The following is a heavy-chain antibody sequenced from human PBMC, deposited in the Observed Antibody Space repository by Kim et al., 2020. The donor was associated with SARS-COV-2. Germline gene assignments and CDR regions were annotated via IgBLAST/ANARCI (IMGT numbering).Heavy chain of an antibody. Sequence: ASVKVSCKASGYTFTSYAMHWVRQAPGQRLEWMGWINAGNGNTNYSQKFQGRVTITRDTSASTAYMELSSLRSEDTAVYYCARGVRVLRYFDWSSTGFDYWGQGTLGTVSP. J-gene: IGHJ4*02. V-gene: IGHV1-3*01. D-gene: IGHD3-9*01. CDR1: GYTFTSYA. CDR2: INAGNGNT. CDR3: ARGVRVLRYFDWSSTGFDY.